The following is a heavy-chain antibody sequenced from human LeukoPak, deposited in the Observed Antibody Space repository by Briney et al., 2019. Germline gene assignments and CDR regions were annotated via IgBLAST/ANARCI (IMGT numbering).Heavy chain of an antibody. CDR2: INPNSGGT. J-gene: IGHJ5*02. D-gene: IGHD2-2*01. V-gene: IGHV1-2*02. CDR1: GYTFTGYY. Sequence: ASVKVSGKASGYTFTGYYMHWVRQAPGQGLEWMGWINPNSGGTNYAQKFQGRVTMTRDTSIGTAYMELSRLRSDDTAVYYCARGFDSCSSTSCYEDWFDPWGQGTLVTVSS. CDR3: ARGFDSCSSTSCYEDWFDP.